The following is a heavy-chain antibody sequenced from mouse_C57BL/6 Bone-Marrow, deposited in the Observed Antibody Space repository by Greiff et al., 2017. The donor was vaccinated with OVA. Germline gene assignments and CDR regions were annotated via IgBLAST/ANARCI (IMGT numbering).Heavy chain of an antibody. CDR1: GFTFSDYG. V-gene: IGHV5-17*01. Sequence: EVNLVESGGGLVKPGGSLKLSCAASGFTFSDYGMHWVRQAPEKGLEWVAYISSGSSTIYYADTVKGRFTISRDNAKNTLFLQMTSLRSEDTAMYYCATFGYYDYFDYWGQGTTLTVSS. J-gene: IGHJ2*01. D-gene: IGHD2-3*01. CDR2: ISSGSSTI. CDR3: ATFGYYDYFDY.